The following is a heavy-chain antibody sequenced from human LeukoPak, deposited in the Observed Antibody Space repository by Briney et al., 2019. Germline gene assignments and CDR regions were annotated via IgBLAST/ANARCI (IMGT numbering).Heavy chain of an antibody. J-gene: IGHJ3*02. V-gene: IGHV5-51*01. CDR1: GYSFTTYW. D-gene: IGHD3-22*01. Sequence: GESLKISCKGSGYSFTTYWIGWARQMPGKGLEWMGIIYPGDSDTRYSPSFQGQVTISADKSISTAYLQWSSLKASDTAMYYCARRWYYYDSSGFDAFDIWGQGTMVTVSS. CDR2: IYPGDSDT. CDR3: ARRWYYYDSSGFDAFDI.